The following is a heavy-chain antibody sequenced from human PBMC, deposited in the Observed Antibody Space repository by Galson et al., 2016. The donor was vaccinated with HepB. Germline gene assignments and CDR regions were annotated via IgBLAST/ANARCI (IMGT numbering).Heavy chain of an antibody. Sequence: SVTVSCKASGYTFTTYYIHWVRQAPGHGLEWMGIINPRGGRTTDAQQFPGRITMTRDTSTRTVYMELCSLRSVDTAVYYCARAMEHYSDGGYFFDYWGQGTLVTVSS. D-gene: IGHD3-22*01. V-gene: IGHV1-46*01. J-gene: IGHJ4*02. CDR3: ARAMEHYSDGGYFFDY. CDR1: GYTFTTYY. CDR2: INPRGGRT.